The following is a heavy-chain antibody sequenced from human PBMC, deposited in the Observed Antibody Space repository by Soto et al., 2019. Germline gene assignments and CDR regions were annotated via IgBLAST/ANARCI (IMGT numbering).Heavy chain of an antibody. D-gene: IGHD2-8*02. V-gene: IGHV3-30*18. CDR3: AKDRRDGDFMHILLVDF. J-gene: IGHJ4*02. Sequence: GGSLRLSCATSGFSLSSYAMHWVRQAPGKGLEWAALMSYDETKKYYADSVKGRFTISRDTSKNTLFLQMNNLRVEDTAVYYCAKDRRDGDFMHILLVDFWGQGALVTVSS. CDR2: MSYDETKK. CDR1: GFSLSSYA.